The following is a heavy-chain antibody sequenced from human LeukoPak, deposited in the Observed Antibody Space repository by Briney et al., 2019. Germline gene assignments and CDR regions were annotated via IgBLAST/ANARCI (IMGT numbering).Heavy chain of an antibody. D-gene: IGHD2/OR15-2a*01. CDR1: GFTFSSYW. CDR3: AKDQRFALSNYDY. J-gene: IGHJ4*02. V-gene: IGHV3-23*01. Sequence: GGSLRLSCAASGFTFSSYWMSWIRQAPGKGLEWVSGISGSGGSTYYADSVKGRFTISRDNSNSTLYLQMTSLRAEDTAVYYCAKDQRFALSNYDYWGQGTLVTVSS. CDR2: ISGSGGST.